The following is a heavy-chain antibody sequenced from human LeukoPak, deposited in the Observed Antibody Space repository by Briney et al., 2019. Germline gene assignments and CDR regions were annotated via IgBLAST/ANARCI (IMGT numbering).Heavy chain of an antibody. V-gene: IGHV4-59*01. CDR1: DGSITSSY. J-gene: IGHJ3*02. CDR3: AINWLVGAFAFDI. Sequence: XEXLSLTCAVSDGSITSSYWSWVRQPPGKGLEWVLHIFYILSTNYNPSLKSRFAISLSSSNNQFSLNLISLTVDDTAVDYCAINWLVGAFAFDIWGQGTXVXVS. D-gene: IGHD3-10*01. CDR2: IFYILST.